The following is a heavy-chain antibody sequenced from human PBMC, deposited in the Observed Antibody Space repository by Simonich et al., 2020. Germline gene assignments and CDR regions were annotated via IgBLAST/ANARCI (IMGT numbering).Heavy chain of an antibody. J-gene: IGHJ5*02. CDR3: ARGTYGFAGTTRPNTENWFDP. D-gene: IGHD1-7*01. Sequence: QVQLVRSGAEGKTPGASVKVSCKASGYPFTGYYLHWVRQAPGQGLGWMGRSNPNSGGTNKAQKLQGMVTMTRDTSISTAYKERSRLRSDDTAVYYCARGTYGFAGTTRPNTENWFDPWGQGTLVTVSS. CDR2: SNPNSGGT. CDR1: GYPFTGYY. V-gene: IGHV1-2*02.